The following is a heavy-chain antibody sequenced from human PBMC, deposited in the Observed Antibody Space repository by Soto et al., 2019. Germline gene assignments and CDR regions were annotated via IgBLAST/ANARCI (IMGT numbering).Heavy chain of an antibody. D-gene: IGHD2-2*01. V-gene: IGHV2-5*02. CDR1: GFSLSADGVG. CDR3: AHAYGGTSWPNDAFDV. J-gene: IGHJ3*01. CDR2: IYWDDDT. Sequence: QITLKESGPTLVKPTQTLTLTCIFSGFSLSADGVGVGWIRQPPGKALEWLALIYWDDDTRYRPSLKSRLTITKDTSKHHVVLTMTNMDPVDTGTYYCAHAYGGTSWPNDAFDVWGQGTVVTVSS.